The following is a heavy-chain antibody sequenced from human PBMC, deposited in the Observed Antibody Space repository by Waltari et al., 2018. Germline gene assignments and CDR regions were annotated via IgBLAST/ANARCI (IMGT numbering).Heavy chain of an antibody. CDR2: INHSGST. CDR3: ARGFQS. Sequence: QVQLQQWGAGLWKPSETLSLTCAVYGGSFSGYYGSWIRQPPGKGLEWIGEINHSGSTNYNPSLKSRVTISVDTSKNQFSLKLSSVTAADTAVYYCARGFQSWGQGTLVTVSS. V-gene: IGHV4-34*01. J-gene: IGHJ5*02. CDR1: GGSFSGYY.